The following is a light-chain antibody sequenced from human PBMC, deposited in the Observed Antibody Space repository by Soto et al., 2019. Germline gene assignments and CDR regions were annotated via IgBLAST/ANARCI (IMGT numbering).Light chain of an antibody. V-gene: IGLV1-51*01. CDR2: DNN. Sequence: QSVLTQPPSVSAAPGQKVTISCSGSSSNIGNNYVSWYQQLPGTAPKLLIYDNNKRPSGIPDRFSGSKSGTSATLGITGLQTGDEADYYCGTWDSSLSANVVFGGGT. J-gene: IGLJ2*01. CDR3: GTWDSSLSANVV. CDR1: SSNIGNNY.